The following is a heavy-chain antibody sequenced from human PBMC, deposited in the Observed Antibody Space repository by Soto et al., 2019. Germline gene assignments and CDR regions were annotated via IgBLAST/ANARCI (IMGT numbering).Heavy chain of an antibody. Sequence: EVQLVESGGGLVQPGGSLRLSCAASGFTFSTYWMNWVRQAPGKGLEWVANIKEDGSEEYYVDSVKGRFTISRDNAKNSLFLDMNSLRGEDTAVYYCARDWGAPGRGSAFGYYYLFGMDVWGQGTTVTVPS. CDR1: GFTFSTYW. J-gene: IGHJ6*02. CDR2: IKEDGSEE. D-gene: IGHD3-16*01. CDR3: ARDWGAPGRGSAFGYYYLFGMDV. V-gene: IGHV3-7*05.